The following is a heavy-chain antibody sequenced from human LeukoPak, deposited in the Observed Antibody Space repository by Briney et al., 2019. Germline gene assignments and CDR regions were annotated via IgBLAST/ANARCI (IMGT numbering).Heavy chain of an antibody. V-gene: IGHV4-39*01. CDR3: ARHSTVGATAYYYYGMDV. D-gene: IGHD1-26*01. Sequence: SETLSLTCTVPGGSISSSSYYWGWIRQPPGKGLEWIGSIYYSGSTYYNPSLKSRVTISVDTSKNQFSLKLSSVTAADTAVYYCARHSTVGATAYYYYGMDVWGQGTTVTVSS. CDR1: GGSISSSSYY. CDR2: IYYSGST. J-gene: IGHJ6*02.